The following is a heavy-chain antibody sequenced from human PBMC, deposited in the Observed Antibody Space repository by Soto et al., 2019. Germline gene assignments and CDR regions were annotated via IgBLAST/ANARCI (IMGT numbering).Heavy chain of an antibody. V-gene: IGHV3-30*18. CDR1: GFTFSNYA. CDR3: AKDKGVFNWATSYFDY. J-gene: IGHJ4*02. D-gene: IGHD1-1*01. CDR2: TSYDGNNE. Sequence: QVQLVESGGGVVQSGRSLRLSCAASGFTFSNYAMHWVRQAPGKGLEWVALTSYDGNNEYYTDSVKGRFTISRDNSKNTLFLQMNSPRPEDTAVYYCAKDKGVFNWATSYFDYWGQGALVTVSS.